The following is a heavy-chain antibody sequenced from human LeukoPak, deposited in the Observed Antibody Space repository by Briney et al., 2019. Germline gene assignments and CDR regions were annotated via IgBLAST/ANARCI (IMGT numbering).Heavy chain of an antibody. CDR2: IIPILGIA. CDR3: ARVHRRISSQRSMDV. Sequence: PVKVSCKASGGTFSSYAISWVRQAPGQGLEWMGRIIPILGIANYAQKFQGRVTITADESTSTAYMELSSLRSEDTAVYYCARVHRRISSQRSMDVWGQGTTVTVSS. J-gene: IGHJ6*02. CDR1: GGTFSSYA. D-gene: IGHD6-13*01. V-gene: IGHV1-69*04.